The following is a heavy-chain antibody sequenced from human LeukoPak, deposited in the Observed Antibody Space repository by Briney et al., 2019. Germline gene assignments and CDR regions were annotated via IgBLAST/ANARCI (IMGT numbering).Heavy chain of an antibody. CDR2: MNPNSGNT. Sequence: ASVKASCKASGYTFTSYDINWVRQATGQGLEWMGWMNPNSGNTGYAQKFQGRVTMTRNTSISTAYMELSSLRSEDTAVYYCARGRPSSSWIQNWFDPWGQGTLVTVSS. J-gene: IGHJ5*02. CDR1: GYTFTSYD. D-gene: IGHD6-13*01. CDR3: ARGRPSSSWIQNWFDP. V-gene: IGHV1-8*01.